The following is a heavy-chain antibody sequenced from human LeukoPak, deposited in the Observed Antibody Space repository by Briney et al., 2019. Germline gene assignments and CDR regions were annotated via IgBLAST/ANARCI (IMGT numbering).Heavy chain of an antibody. CDR1: GFTFSSYA. J-gene: IGHJ4*02. V-gene: IGHV3-23*01. D-gene: IGHD3-3*01. CDR3: AKDNDFWSGYHFDY. Sequence: GGSLRLSCAASGFTFSSYAMSWLRQAPGKGLEWVSAISGSGGSTYYADSVKGRFTISRGNSKNTLYLQMNSLRAEDTAVYYCAKDNDFWSGYHFDYWGQGTLVTVSS. CDR2: ISGSGGST.